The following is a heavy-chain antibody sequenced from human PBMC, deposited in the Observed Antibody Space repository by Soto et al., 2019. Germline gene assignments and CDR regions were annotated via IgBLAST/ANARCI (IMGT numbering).Heavy chain of an antibody. V-gene: IGHV1-3*01. CDR3: AVPYSYASYYYYGMDV. Sequence: ASVKVSCKASGYTFTSYAMHWVRQAPGQRLEWMGWINAGNGNTKYSQKFQGRVTITRDTSASTAYMELSSLRSEDTAVYYCAVPYSYASYYYYGMDVWGQGTTVTAP. J-gene: IGHJ6*02. D-gene: IGHD5-18*01. CDR2: INAGNGNT. CDR1: GYTFTSYA.